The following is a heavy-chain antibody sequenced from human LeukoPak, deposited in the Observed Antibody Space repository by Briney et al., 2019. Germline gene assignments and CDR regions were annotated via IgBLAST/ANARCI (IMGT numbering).Heavy chain of an antibody. J-gene: IGHJ4*02. CDR3: ARVVASTSIDS. Sequence: SETLSLTCTVSGYSINRGYFWGWVRQPPGKGPEWIDSIFRTGDVYYNPSLRSRVTLSIDTSRNQVSLKVTSVTGADTALYYCARVVASTSIDSWGQGILVTVSS. CDR1: GYSINRGYF. V-gene: IGHV4-38-2*02. CDR2: IFRTGDV. D-gene: IGHD2-15*01.